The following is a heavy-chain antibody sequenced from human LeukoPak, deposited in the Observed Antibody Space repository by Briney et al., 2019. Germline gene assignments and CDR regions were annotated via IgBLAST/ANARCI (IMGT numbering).Heavy chain of an antibody. CDR1: GGSISSNSYY. Sequence: SETLSLTCPVSGGSISSNSYYWGWIRQPPGKGLEWIGSIYYSGSTYYNPSLKSRVTMSVDTSKNQFSLKLSSVTAADTAVYYCARHGGRQPFDYWGQGTLVTVSS. V-gene: IGHV4-39*01. D-gene: IGHD2-15*01. CDR2: IYYSGST. CDR3: ARHGGRQPFDY. J-gene: IGHJ4*02.